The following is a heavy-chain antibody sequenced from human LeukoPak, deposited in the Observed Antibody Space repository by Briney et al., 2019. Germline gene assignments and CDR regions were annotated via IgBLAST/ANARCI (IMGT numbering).Heavy chain of an antibody. CDR1: GGSISSYY. V-gene: IGHV4-4*07. J-gene: IGHJ4*02. CDR2: IYTSGST. Sequence: MPSETLSLTCTVSGGSISSYYWSWIRQPAGKGLEWIGRIYTSGSTNYNPSLKSRVTMSVDTSKNQFSLKLSSVTAADTAVYYCAGGEVPYYYDSSGYYYPFDYWGQGTLVTVSS. CDR3: AGGEVPYYYDSSGYYYPFDY. D-gene: IGHD3-22*01.